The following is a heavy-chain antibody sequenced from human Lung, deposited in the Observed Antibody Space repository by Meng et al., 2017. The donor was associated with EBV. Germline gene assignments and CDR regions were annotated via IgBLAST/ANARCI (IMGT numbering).Heavy chain of an antibody. J-gene: IGHJ4*02. CDR2: IYHSGST. CDR1: GGSISSSNW. CDR3: VRGKLSGYRYFDY. V-gene: IGHV4-4*02. Sequence: VQLQEAGPGRVKPSGTLSLTCAVSGGSISSSNWWSWVRQPPGKGLEWIGEIYHSGSTNYNPSLKSRVTISVDKSKNQFSLKLSSVTAADTAVYYCVRGKLSGYRYFDYWGQGTLVTVSS. D-gene: IGHD3-3*01.